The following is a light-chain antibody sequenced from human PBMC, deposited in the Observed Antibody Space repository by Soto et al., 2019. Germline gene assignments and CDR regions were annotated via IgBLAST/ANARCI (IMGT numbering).Light chain of an antibody. CDR1: SSNIGAGFD. CDR2: ANT. V-gene: IGLV1-40*01. CDR3: LSYDTSLRGV. Sequence: QSVLTRPPSVSGAPGQTVTISCTGTSSNIGAGFDVHWYQQLPGAAPKLLIYANTDRPSGVPARFSGSKSVTSASLAITGLQPEDEADYFCLSYDTSLRGVFGGGTKLTVL. J-gene: IGLJ2*01.